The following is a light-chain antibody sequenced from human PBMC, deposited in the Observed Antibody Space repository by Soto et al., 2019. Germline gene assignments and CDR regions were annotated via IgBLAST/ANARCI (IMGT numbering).Light chain of an antibody. V-gene: IGKV1-39*01. J-gene: IGKJ1*01. CDR3: QQYAGSPRT. CDR1: QTISNY. CDR2: TAS. Sequence: DIQLTQSPSSLSASVGDRVTIACRSSQTISNYLNWYQQKPGKAPILLIHTASTLQSGVPSRFSGSGSGTDFTLTISRLEPEDFAVYYCQQYAGSPRTFGQGTKV.